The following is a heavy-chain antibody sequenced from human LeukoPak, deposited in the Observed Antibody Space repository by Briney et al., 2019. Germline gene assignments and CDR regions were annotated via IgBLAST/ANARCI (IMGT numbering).Heavy chain of an antibody. CDR3: ATDQRGAGLGFVYGSGSFYGLDV. CDR2: FDPEDGET. Sequence: ASVKVSCKVSGYTLSELSMHWVRQAPGKGLEWMGGFDPEDGETIHAQKFQGRVTMTEDTSTDTGYTELSSLRFEDTAVYYCATDQRGAGLGFVYGSGSFYGLDVWGQGTTVTVSS. V-gene: IGHV1-24*01. J-gene: IGHJ6*02. D-gene: IGHD3-10*01. CDR1: GYTLSELS.